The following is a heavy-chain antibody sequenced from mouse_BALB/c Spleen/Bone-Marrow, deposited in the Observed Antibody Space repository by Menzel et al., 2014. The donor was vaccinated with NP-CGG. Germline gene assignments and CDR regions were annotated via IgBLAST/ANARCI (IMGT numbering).Heavy chain of an antibody. CDR1: GFTFSSFG. D-gene: IGHD3-1*01. V-gene: IGHV5-17*02. J-gene: IGHJ4*01. Sequence: EVKLVESGGGLVQPGGSRKLTCAASGFTFSSFGMHWVRQAPEKGLEWVAYISSGSSSIYYADTVKGRFTISRDNSKNTLFLQMTSLRSEDTAMYYGARGNDQGYPMDYWGQGVSVTVSS. CDR3: ARGNDQGYPMDY. CDR2: ISSGSSSI.